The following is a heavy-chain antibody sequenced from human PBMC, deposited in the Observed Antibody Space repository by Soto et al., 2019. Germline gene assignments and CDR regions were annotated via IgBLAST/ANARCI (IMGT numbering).Heavy chain of an antibody. CDR1: GFTFSSYA. CDR3: AKSSTMVRGVIKENWFDP. Sequence: EVQLLESGGGLVQPGGSPRLSCAASGFTFSSYAMSWVRQAPGKGLEWVSAISGSGGSTYYADSVKGRFTISRDNSKNTLYLQMNSLRAEDTAVYYCAKSSTMVRGVIKENWFDPWGQGTLVTVSS. D-gene: IGHD3-10*01. CDR2: ISGSGGST. V-gene: IGHV3-23*01. J-gene: IGHJ5*02.